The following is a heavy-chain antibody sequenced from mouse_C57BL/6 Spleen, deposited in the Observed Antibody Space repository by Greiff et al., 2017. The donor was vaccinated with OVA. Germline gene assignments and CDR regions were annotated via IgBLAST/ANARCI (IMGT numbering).Heavy chain of an antibody. CDR1: GYTFTSYW. J-gene: IGHJ1*03. CDR3: ARSTMIRDWYFDV. V-gene: IGHV1-69*01. CDR2: IDPSDSYT. Sequence: VQLQQPGAELVMPGASVKLSCKASGYTFTSYWMHWVKQRPGQGLEWIGEIDPSDSYTNYNQKFKCKSTLTVDKSSSTAYMQLSSLTSEDSAVYYCARSTMIRDWYFDVWGTGTTVTVSS. D-gene: IGHD2-4*01.